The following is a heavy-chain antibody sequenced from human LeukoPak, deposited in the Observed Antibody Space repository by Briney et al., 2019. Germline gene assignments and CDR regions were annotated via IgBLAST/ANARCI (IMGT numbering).Heavy chain of an antibody. CDR1: GFTFSGSA. CDR2: IDKKDKGYATAT. V-gene: IGHV3-73*01. Sequence: GGSLKLSCAASGFTFSGSATHWVRQSSGKGLEWVGKIDKKDKGYATATAYAASVKGRFTISRDDSINTAYLQMKSLKTEDTALYYCTRDSGTYNWFDPWGQGTLVTVSS. D-gene: IGHD1-26*01. CDR3: TRDSGTYNWFDP. J-gene: IGHJ5*02.